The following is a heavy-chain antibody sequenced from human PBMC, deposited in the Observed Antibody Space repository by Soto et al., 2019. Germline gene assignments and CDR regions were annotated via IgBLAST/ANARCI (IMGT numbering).Heavy chain of an antibody. Sequence: QVQLVQSGAEVKKPGSSVKVSCKASGGTFRNYPINWVRQAPGQGLEWMGSLLPPIGIPDYAQNFQARLTITADKSTSTVYMELNSLRSEDTAIYFCARGPLVILNYFESWGQGTLVTVSS. D-gene: IGHD2-2*01. CDR3: ARGPLVILNYFES. J-gene: IGHJ4*02. CDR1: GGTFRNYP. CDR2: LLPPIGIP. V-gene: IGHV1-69*02.